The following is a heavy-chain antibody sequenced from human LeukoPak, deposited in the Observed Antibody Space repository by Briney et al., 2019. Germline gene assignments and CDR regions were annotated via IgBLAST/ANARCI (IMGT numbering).Heavy chain of an antibody. Sequence: PGGSLRLSCTASGFRFGDYAMNWVRQAPGKGLEWVSVVGGDDAAYYKDSVKGRFTISRDNSKSTLFLQMNSLRAEDTAVYYCARLYEVTGILYYNIAGAFDIWGQGTMVTVS. V-gene: IGHV3-23*01. CDR1: GFRFGDYA. D-gene: IGHD2-8*01. J-gene: IGHJ3*02. CDR3: ARLYEVTGILYYNIAGAFDI. CDR2: VGGDDAA.